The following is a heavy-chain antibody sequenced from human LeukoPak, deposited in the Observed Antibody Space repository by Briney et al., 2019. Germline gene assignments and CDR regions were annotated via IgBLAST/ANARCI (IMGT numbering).Heavy chain of an antibody. D-gene: IGHD3-22*01. CDR2: ISSSSSYI. Sequence: PGGSLRLSCAASGFTFSSYSMNWVRQAPGKGLEWVSSISSSSSYIYYADSLKGRFAISRDNAKNSLYLQMNSLRAEDTAVYYCARDSYDSSGYSGSFDYWGQGTLVTVSS. CDR3: ARDSYDSSGYSGSFDY. CDR1: GFTFSSYS. J-gene: IGHJ4*02. V-gene: IGHV3-21*01.